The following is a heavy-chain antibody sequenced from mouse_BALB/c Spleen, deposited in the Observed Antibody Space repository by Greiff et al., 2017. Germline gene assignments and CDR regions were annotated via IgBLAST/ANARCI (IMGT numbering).Heavy chain of an antibody. CDR3: ARDSSGYYFDY. V-gene: IGHV1-7*01. CDR2: INPSTGYT. J-gene: IGHJ2*01. D-gene: IGHD3-2*01. CDR1: GYTFTSYW. Sequence: VMLVESGAELAKPGASVKMSCKASGYTFTSYWMHWVKQRPGQGLEWIGYINPSTGYTEYNQKFKDKATLTADKSSSTAYMQLSSLTSEDSAVYYCARDSSGYYFDYWGQGTTLTVSS.